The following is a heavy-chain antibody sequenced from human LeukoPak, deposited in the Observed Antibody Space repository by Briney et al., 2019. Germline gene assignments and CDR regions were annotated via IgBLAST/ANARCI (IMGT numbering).Heavy chain of an antibody. J-gene: IGHJ4*02. CDR2: LSGSGGTT. CDR3: AKYKGTNLDY. CDR1: GFTFSSYA. Sequence: PGGSLRLSCAASGFTFSSYAMGWVRQAPGKGLEWVSALSGSGGTTYYADSLKGRFTISRDNSKNTLYLEMNSLRAEDTAVYYRAKYKGTNLDYWGQGTLVTVSS. D-gene: IGHD1-1*01. V-gene: IGHV3-23*01.